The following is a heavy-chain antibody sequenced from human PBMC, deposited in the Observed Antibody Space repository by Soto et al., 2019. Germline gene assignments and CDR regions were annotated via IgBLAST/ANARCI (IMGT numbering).Heavy chain of an antibody. CDR2: LGAADDP. V-gene: IGHV3-13*05. Sequence: EVKLVESGGGSVQPGESLRLSCAASGFTFRDYDMHWVRQPTGKGLEWVSGLGAADDPYYIASVKGRLSVSRDNAQNSLYLQMNNLRVEDTAVYFCARAYLGRLPRRADYYYAMDVWGRGTTVTVSS. J-gene: IGHJ6*02. D-gene: IGHD1-26*01. CDR3: ARAYLGRLPRRADYYYAMDV. CDR1: GFTFRDYD.